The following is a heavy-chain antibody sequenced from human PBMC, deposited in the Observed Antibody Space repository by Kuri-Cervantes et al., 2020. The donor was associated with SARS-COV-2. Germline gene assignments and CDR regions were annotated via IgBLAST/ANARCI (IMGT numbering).Heavy chain of an antibody. CDR2: ISYDGSNK. D-gene: IGHD2-15*01. V-gene: IGHV3-30-3*02. CDR3: AKDQHGIVVVVAAIDY. J-gene: IGHJ4*02. CDR1: GYTFTSYA. Sequence: SCKASGYTFTSYAMHWVRQAPGKGLEWVSVISYDGSNKYYADSVKGRFTISRDNSKNTLYLQMNSLRAEDTAVYYCAKDQHGIVVVVAAIDYWGQGTLVTVSS.